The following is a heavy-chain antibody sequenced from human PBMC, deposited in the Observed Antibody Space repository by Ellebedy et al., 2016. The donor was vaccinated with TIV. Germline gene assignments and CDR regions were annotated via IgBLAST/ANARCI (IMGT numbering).Heavy chain of an antibody. CDR1: GYSSSGAYA. CDR2: IYHSGTT. V-gene: IGHV4-38-2*02. J-gene: IGHJ2*01. CDR3: ARDPGHYYDSTGSQILAFDL. Sequence: SETLSLXXTVSGYSSSGAYAWAWIRQPPGKGLEWFGSIYHSGTTYYNPSLKSRVTMSLDTSKNQFSLKLSSVTAADTAVYYCARDPGHYYDSTGSQILAFDLWGRGTLVSVSS. D-gene: IGHD3-22*01.